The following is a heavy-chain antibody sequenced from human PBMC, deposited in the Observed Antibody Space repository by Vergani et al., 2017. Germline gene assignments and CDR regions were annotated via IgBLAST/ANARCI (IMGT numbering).Heavy chain of an antibody. CDR2: IYPGDSDT. J-gene: IGHJ6*02. CDR3: ARHRGWGLVVVAATPWSYYYGMDV. CDR1: GYSFTSYW. D-gene: IGHD2-15*01. Sequence: EVQLVQSGAEVKKPGESLKISCKGSGYSFTSYWIGWVRQMPGKGLEWMGIIYPGDSDTRYSPSFQGQVTISADKSISTAYLQWSSLKASDTAMYYCARHRGWGLVVVAATPWSYYYGMDVWGQGTTVTVSS. V-gene: IGHV5-51*01.